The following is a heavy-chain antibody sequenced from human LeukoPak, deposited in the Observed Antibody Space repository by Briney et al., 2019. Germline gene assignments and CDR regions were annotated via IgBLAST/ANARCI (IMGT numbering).Heavy chain of an antibody. Sequence: GGSLRLSCAASGFTFSSYWMSWVRQAPGKGLEWVANIKQEGNDKYYVDSVKGRFTISRDNAKNSLYLQMNSLRAEDTAVYYCARYARNRDLDYWGQGTLVTVSS. CDR1: GFTFSSYW. CDR3: ARYARNRDLDY. CDR2: IKQEGNDK. D-gene: IGHD1-14*01. V-gene: IGHV3-7*01. J-gene: IGHJ4*02.